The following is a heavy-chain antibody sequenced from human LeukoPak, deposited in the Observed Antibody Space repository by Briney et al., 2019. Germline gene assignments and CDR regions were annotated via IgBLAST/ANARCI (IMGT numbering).Heavy chain of an antibody. CDR2: ISGSGGST. D-gene: IGHD3-16*01. CDR3: AAHTGGFLDY. J-gene: IGHJ4*02. Sequence: GGSLRLSCAASGFTFSSYAMSWVRQAPGKELEWVSVISGSGGSTYYADSVKGRFTISRDNSKNTQYLQMNSLRAEDTAVYYCAAHTGGFLDYWGQGALVTVSS. V-gene: IGHV3-23*01. CDR1: GFTFSSYA.